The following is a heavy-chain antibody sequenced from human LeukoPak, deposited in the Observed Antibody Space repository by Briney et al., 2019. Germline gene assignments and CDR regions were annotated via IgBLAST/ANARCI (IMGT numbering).Heavy chain of an antibody. CDR3: ARLGVVPAAPYYFDY. Sequence: GASVKVSCKASGYTFTSYGISLVRQAPGQGLEWMGWISAYNGNTNYAQKLQGRVTMTTDTSTSTAYMELRSLRSDDTAVYYCARLGVVPAAPYYFDYWGQGTLVTVSS. D-gene: IGHD2-2*01. CDR1: GYTFTSYG. V-gene: IGHV1-18*04. CDR2: ISAYNGNT. J-gene: IGHJ4*02.